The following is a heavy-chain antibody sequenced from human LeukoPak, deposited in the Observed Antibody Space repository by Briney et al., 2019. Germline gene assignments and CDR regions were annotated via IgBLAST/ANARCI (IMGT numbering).Heavy chain of an antibody. D-gene: IGHD6-19*01. CDR2: MSGSGSST. CDR1: GFTFSSYA. V-gene: IGHV3-23*01. Sequence: GGSLRLSCAASGFTFSSYAMSWVRQAPGKGPEWVSSMSGSGSSTDYADSVKGRFTISRDNSKNTLYLQMNSLRAEDTALYYCAKDAQGLVRGGIYFDFWGQGSLVTVSS. CDR3: AKDAQGLVRGGIYFDF. J-gene: IGHJ4*02.